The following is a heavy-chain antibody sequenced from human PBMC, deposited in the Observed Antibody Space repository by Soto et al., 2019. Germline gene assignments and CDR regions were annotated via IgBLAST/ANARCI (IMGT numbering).Heavy chain of an antibody. V-gene: IGHV3-23*01. CDR1: GFMFSSYA. J-gene: IGHJ5*01. CDR3: AKLTYPSDSTGYYYERVSGWIDS. Sequence: GGSLRLSCAASGFMFSSYAMSWVRKDPGQGLEWVSSISASGGTANLADSVEGRCTISRDNSKSTLYLQMNSLRAEDTAVYYCAKLTYPSDSTGYYYERVSGWIDSWGQGTLVTVSS. D-gene: IGHD3-22*01. CDR2: ISASGGTA.